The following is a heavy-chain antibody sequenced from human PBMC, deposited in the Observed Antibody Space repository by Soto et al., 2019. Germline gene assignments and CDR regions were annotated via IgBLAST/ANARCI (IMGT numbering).Heavy chain of an antibody. CDR1: GGSTSSGTYY. CDR2: IYYSGGT. V-gene: IGHV4-31*03. D-gene: IGHD6-25*01. Sequence: PSETLSLTCTVSGGSTSSGTYYWSWIRQHPGKGLEWIGYIYYSGGTYQNPSLKTRVTISLATSKNQFSLKLSSVTAADTAIYYCAGDFSGYGRFDYWGQGTLVTVSS. CDR3: AGDFSGYGRFDY. J-gene: IGHJ4*02.